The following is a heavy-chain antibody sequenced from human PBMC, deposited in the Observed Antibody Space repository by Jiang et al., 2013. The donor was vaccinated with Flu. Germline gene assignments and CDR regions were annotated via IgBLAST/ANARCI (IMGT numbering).Heavy chain of an antibody. Sequence: EVKKPGSSVKVSCKASGGTFSSYAISWVRQAPGQGLEWMGGIIPIFGTANYAQKFQGRVTITADESTSTAYMELSSLRSEDTAVYYCAISPYDILTGYYLWYFDLWGRGTLVTVSS. CDR1: GGTFSSYA. V-gene: IGHV1-69*01. CDR2: IIPIFGTA. J-gene: IGHJ2*01. CDR3: AISPYDILTGYYLWYFDL. D-gene: IGHD3-9*01.